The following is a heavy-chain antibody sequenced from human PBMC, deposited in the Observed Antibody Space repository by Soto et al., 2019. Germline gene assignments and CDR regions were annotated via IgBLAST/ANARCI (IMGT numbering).Heavy chain of an antibody. Sequence: PSETLSLTCTVSGGSISSGDYYWSWIRQPPGKGLEWIGYIYYSGSTYYNPSLKSRVTISVDTSKNQFSLKLSSVTAADTAVYYCARADNWNYFDYWGQGTLVTVSS. CDR3: ARADNWNYFDY. J-gene: IGHJ4*02. D-gene: IGHD1-20*01. CDR1: GGSISSGDYY. CDR2: IYYSGST. V-gene: IGHV4-30-4*01.